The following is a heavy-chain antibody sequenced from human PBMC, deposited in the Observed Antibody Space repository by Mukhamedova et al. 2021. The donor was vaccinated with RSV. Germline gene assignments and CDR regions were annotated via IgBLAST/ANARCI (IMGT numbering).Heavy chain of an antibody. V-gene: IGHV4-34*01. D-gene: IGHD6-13*01. CDR2: INHSGST. CDR3: ARVRFAAAGTDY. Sequence: GEINHSGSTNYNPSLKSRVTISVDTSKNQFSLKLSSVTAADTAVYYCARVRFAAAGTDYWGQGTLVTVSS. J-gene: IGHJ4*02.